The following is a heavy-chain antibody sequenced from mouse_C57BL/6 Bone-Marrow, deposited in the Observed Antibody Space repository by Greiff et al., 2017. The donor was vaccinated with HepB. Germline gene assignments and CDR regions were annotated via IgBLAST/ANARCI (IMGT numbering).Heavy chain of an antibody. Sequence: EVKLQESGGDLVKPGGSLKLSCAASGFTFSSYGMSWVRQTPDKRLEWVATISSGGSYTYYPDSVKGRFTISRDNAKNTLYLQMSSLKSEDTAMYYCARQGVVGAYWGQGTLVTVSA. D-gene: IGHD1-1*01. CDR2: ISSGGSYT. J-gene: IGHJ3*01. CDR1: GFTFSSYG. V-gene: IGHV5-6*01. CDR3: ARQGVVGAY.